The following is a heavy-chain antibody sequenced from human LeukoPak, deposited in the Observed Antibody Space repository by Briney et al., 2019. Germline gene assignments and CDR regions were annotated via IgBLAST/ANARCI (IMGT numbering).Heavy chain of an antibody. CDR3: SREWRNGNDLRPDY. D-gene: IGHD1-1*01. Sequence: GGSLRLSCTSSGFTFREFAVSWFRQAPGKGLEWIGFIRSSIYGGTPKAAASVKGRFIFSRDDSKGVAYLRMNSLKTEDTAVYYCSREWRNGNDLRPDYWGQGTLVTVSS. CDR2: IRSSIYGGTP. J-gene: IGHJ4*02. CDR1: GFTFREFA. V-gene: IGHV3-49*03.